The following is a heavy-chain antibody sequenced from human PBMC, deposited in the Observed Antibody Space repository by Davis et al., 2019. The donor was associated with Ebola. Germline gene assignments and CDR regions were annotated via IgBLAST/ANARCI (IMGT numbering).Heavy chain of an antibody. CDR2: INHSGST. CDR3: ARRSNSPFDY. D-gene: IGHD6-6*01. J-gene: IGHJ4*02. V-gene: IGHV4-34*01. Sequence: MPSETLSLTCAVYGGSFSGYYWSWIRQPPGKGLEWVGEINHSGSTNYNPSLKSRVTISVDTSKKQFSLKLSSVTAADTVVYYCARRSNSPFDYWGQGTLVTVSS. CDR1: GGSFSGYY.